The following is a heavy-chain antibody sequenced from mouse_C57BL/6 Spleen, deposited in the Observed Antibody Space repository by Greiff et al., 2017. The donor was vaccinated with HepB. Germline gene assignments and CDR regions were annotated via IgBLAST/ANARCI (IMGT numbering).Heavy chain of an antibody. CDR3: ARQSGGAMDY. D-gene: IGHD3-1*01. CDR1: GFTFSSYG. J-gene: IGHJ4*01. Sequence: EVHLVEPGGDLVKPGGSLKLSCAASGFTFSSYGMSWVRQTPDKRLEWVATISSGGSYTYYPDSVKGRFTIARDNAKNTLYLQMSSLKSEDTAMYYSARQSGGAMDYWGQGTSVTVSS. CDR2: ISSGGSYT. V-gene: IGHV5-6*01.